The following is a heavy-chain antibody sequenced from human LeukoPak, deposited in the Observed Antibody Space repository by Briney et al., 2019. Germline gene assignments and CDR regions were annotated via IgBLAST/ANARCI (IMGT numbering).Heavy chain of an antibody. CDR3: ARAKYSSSSAFDP. D-gene: IGHD6-6*01. CDR1: GYTFTSYY. V-gene: IGHV1-2*06. Sequence: ASVKVSCKASGYTFTSYYMHWVRQAPGQGLEWMGRINPNSGGTNYAQKFQGRVTMTRDTSISTAYMELSRLRSDDTAVYYCARAKYSSSSAFDPWGQGTLVTVSS. J-gene: IGHJ5*02. CDR2: INPNSGGT.